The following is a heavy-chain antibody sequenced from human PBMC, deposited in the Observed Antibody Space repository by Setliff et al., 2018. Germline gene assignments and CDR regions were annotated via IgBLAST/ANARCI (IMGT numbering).Heavy chain of an antibody. CDR3: ARDLDTAMTRGALDI. CDR2: ISSSSSYI. J-gene: IGHJ3*02. Sequence: GGSLRLSCAASGFTFSDYYMSWIRQAPGKGLEWVSYISSSSSYIYYADSVKGRFTISRDNAKNSLYLQMNSLRAEDTAVYYCARDLDTAMTRGALDIWGQGTMVTVSS. V-gene: IGHV3-11*06. CDR1: GFTFSDYY. D-gene: IGHD5-18*01.